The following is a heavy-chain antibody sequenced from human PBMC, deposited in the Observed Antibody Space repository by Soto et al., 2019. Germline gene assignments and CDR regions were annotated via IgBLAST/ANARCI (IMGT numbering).Heavy chain of an antibody. Sequence: SETLSLTCAVYGGSLSGNYWSWIRHPPGKGLEWIAEINHSGSTTYTPSLKSRVAISADTSRDRFFLNLGSVTAADTAVYYCASGGWFGEYGYYFDYWRQGALVTVSS. CDR2: INHSGST. CDR1: GGSLSGNY. CDR3: ASGGWFGEYGYYFDY. D-gene: IGHD3-10*01. J-gene: IGHJ4*02. V-gene: IGHV4-34*01.